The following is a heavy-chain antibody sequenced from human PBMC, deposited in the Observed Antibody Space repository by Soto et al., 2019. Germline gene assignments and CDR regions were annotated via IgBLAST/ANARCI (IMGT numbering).Heavy chain of an antibody. CDR1: GGTFSKYA. CDR2: INPIFGTA. J-gene: IGHJ4*02. D-gene: IGHD1-26*01. V-gene: IGHV1-69*06. CDR3: ARGWETVGATTAFAY. Sequence: QVQLVQSGAEVKKPGSSVKVSCQASGGTFSKYAINWVRQAPGRGLEWVGGINPIFGTAAYAQNFQDRVTITADKSTPTDYMEVSSLRSDDTAVYYCARGWETVGATTAFAYWGQGTLVTVSS.